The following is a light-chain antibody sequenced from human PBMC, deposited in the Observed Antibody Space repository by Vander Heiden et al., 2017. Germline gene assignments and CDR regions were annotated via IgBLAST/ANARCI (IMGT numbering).Light chain of an antibody. V-gene: IGKV3-11*01. CDR1: QSVSSY. J-gene: IGKJ4*01. CDR2: GAS. CDR3: QQRSNWPLT. Sequence: ENVLTQSPATLSLSLGTSATLYCRASQSVSSYLTWYQQTPDQAPRLLIYGASNRATGIPARFSGSGSGTDFTLTISSLEPEDFAVYYCQQRSNWPLTFGGGTEVEI.